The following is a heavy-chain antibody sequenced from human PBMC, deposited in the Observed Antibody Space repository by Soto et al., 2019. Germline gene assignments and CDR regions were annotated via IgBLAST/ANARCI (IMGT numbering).Heavy chain of an antibody. D-gene: IGHD4-17*01. CDR2: ISPLKGRT. Sequence: QVQLVQSGPDLKRPGASMKVSCKASGYTFTSYGISWVRQAPEQGLEWMAWISPLKGRTQYSQKAQGRVTLSTDTSSNTAYMEMTTLRVDDTAVYYCAMDYGYRPEYFKHWGQGTLVTVS. J-gene: IGHJ1*01. CDR3: AMDYGYRPEYFKH. V-gene: IGHV1-18*04. CDR1: GYTFTSYG.